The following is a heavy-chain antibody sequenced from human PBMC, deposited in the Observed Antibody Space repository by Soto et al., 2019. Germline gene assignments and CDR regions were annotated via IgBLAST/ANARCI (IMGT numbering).Heavy chain of an antibody. CDR3: ATDLRNNGTFYLKS. CDR2: ISSGGGST. V-gene: IGHV3-23*01. D-gene: IGHD1-26*01. CDR1: GFTFATSA. Sequence: DVQLLESGGGLVQPGRSLRVSCAASGFTFATSAMTWVRQPPGQGLEWVSAISSGGGSTYYAASVKGRLTISRDNLKNTVDLQMDRLRPADTGVYFCATDLRNNGTFYLKSWGQGTLVVVSS. J-gene: IGHJ5*02.